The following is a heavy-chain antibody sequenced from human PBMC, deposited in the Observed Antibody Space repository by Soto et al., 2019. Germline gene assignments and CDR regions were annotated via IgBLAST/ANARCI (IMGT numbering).Heavy chain of an antibody. CDR2: IDPSDSYT. D-gene: IGHD3-10*01. CDR3: ARGRSGSYPPVY. CDR1: GYSFTNYW. V-gene: IGHV5-10-1*01. Sequence: GESLKISCKGSGYSFTNYWISWVRQMPGKGLEWMGRIDPSDSYTNYRPSFQGHVTISADKSITTAYLQWSSLKASDTAMYYCARGRSGSYPPVYWGQGTLVTVPQ. J-gene: IGHJ4*02.